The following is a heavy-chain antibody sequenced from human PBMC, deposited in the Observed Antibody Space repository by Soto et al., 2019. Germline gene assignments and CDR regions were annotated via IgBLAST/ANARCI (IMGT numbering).Heavy chain of an antibody. CDR1: GGSISSSSYY. V-gene: IGHV4-39*01. J-gene: IGHJ4*02. CDR2: IYYSGST. CDR3: ATPPDGSGWHY. D-gene: IGHD6-19*01. Sequence: SETLSLTCTVSGGSISSSSYYWGWIRQPPGKGLEWIGSIYYSGSTYYNPSLKSRVTISVDTSKNQFSLKLSSVTAADTAVYYCATPPDGSGWHYWGQGTLVTVSS.